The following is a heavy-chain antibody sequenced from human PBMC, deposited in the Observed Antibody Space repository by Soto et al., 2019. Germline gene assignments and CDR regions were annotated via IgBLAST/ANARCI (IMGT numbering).Heavy chain of an antibody. CDR1: GYTFTSYA. CDR3: ARNLMDYDILTGYSMAYYFDY. D-gene: IGHD3-9*01. Sequence: ASVKVSCKASGYTFTSYAMHWVRQAPGQRLKWMGWINAGNGNTKYSQKFQGRVTITRDTSASTAYMELSSLRSEDTAVYYCARNLMDYDILTGYSMAYYFDYWGQGTLVTVSS. V-gene: IGHV1-3*01. CDR2: INAGNGNT. J-gene: IGHJ4*02.